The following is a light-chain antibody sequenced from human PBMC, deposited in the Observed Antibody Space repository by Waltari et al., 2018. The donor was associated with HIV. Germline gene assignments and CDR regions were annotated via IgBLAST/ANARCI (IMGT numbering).Light chain of an antibody. J-gene: IGKJ4*01. CDR1: QSISNY. Sequence: DIQMTQSPSSLSASVGDIVTITCRASQSISNYLNWYQQKPGKAPNLLIYAASSLQSGVPSRFSGSGSGTDFTLTISTLQPEDFATYYCQQSYTTPGFGGGTKVEIK. CDR2: AAS. CDR3: QQSYTTPG. V-gene: IGKV1-39*01.